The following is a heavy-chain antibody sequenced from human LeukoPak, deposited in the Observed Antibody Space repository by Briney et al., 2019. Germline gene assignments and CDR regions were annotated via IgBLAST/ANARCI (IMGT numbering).Heavy chain of an antibody. J-gene: IGHJ3*02. V-gene: IGHV4-38-2*02. CDR3: ARLTTLGAFDI. CDR1: GYSISSGYY. CDR2: IYHSGTT. Sequence: SETLSLTCTVSGYSISSGYYWGWIRQSPGKGLEWIGNIYHSGTTYYNPSLKSRATISVDTSKNQFSLKLSSVTAADTAVYYCARLTTLGAFDIWGQGTMVTVSS. D-gene: IGHD4-11*01.